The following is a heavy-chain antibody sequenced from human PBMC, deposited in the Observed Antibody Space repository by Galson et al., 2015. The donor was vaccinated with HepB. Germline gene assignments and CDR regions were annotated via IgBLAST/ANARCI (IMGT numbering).Heavy chain of an antibody. V-gene: IGHV3-74*01. CDR1: GFTFSSYW. D-gene: IGHD3-3*01. CDR2: INSDGSST. J-gene: IGHJ3*02. Sequence: SLRLSCAASGFTFSSYWMHWVRQAPGKGLVWVSRINSDGSSTSYADSVKGRFTISRDNAKNTLYLQMNSLRAEDTAVYYCARASSYYDFWSGYQGSTSDAFDIWGQGTMVTVSS. CDR3: ARASSYYDFWSGYQGSTSDAFDI.